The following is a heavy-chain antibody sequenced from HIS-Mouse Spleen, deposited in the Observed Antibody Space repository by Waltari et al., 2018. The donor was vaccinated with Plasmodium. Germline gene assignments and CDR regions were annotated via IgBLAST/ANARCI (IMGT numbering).Heavy chain of an antibody. J-gene: IGHJ4*02. V-gene: IGHV3-30*18. CDR1: GFTFSSYG. D-gene: IGHD6-13*01. CDR2: ISNDGSNK. Sequence: QVQLVESGGGVVQPGRSLRLSCAASGFTFSSYGMHWVRQAPGKGLGWVAVISNDGSNKYHADSVKGRFTISRDNSKNTLYLQMNSLRAEDTAVYYCAKDRRSSSWYVDYWGQGTLVTVSS. CDR3: AKDRRSSSWYVDY.